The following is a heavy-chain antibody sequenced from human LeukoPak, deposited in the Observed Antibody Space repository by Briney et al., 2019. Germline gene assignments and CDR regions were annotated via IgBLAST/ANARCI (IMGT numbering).Heavy chain of an antibody. CDR1: GGSFSGYY. Sequence: PSETLSLTCAVYGGSFSGYYWSWIRQPPGKGLEWIGEINHSGSTNYNPSLKSRVTISVDTSKNQFSLKLSSVTAADTAVYYCARLLGKFRFGELIHRLPNAFDYWGQGTLVTVSS. J-gene: IGHJ4*02. CDR3: ARLLGKFRFGELIHRLPNAFDY. V-gene: IGHV4-34*01. CDR2: INHSGST. D-gene: IGHD3-10*01.